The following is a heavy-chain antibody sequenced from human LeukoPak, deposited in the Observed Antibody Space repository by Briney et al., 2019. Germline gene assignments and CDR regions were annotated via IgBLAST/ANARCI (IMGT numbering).Heavy chain of an antibody. V-gene: IGHV1-2*02. CDR2: INPNSGGT. CDR1: GYTFTGYY. Sequence: ASVKVSCKASGYTFTGYYVHWVRQAPGQGLEWMGWINPNSGGTNYAQKFQGRVTMTRDTSISTAYMELSRLRSDDTAVYYCARAYCSSTSCPSLGAFDIWGQGTMVTVSS. D-gene: IGHD2-2*01. CDR3: ARAYCSSTSCPSLGAFDI. J-gene: IGHJ3*02.